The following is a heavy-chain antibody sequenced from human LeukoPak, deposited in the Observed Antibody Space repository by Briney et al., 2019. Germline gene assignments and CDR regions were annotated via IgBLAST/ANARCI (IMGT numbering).Heavy chain of an antibody. CDR1: GFTFSSYS. CDR3: AREGMVATFDY. CDR2: ISSSSSYI. D-gene: IGHD5-12*01. J-gene: IGHJ4*02. V-gene: IGHV3-21*01. Sequence: GGSLRLSCAASGFTFSSYSMNWVRQAPGKGLEWVSSISSSSSYIYYADSVKGRYTISRDKAKNSLYLQMNSLRAEDTAIYYCAREGMVATFDYWGQGTLVTVSS.